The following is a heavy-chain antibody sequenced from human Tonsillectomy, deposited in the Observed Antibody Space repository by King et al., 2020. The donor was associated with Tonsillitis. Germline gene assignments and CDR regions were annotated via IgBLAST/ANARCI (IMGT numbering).Heavy chain of an antibody. CDR3: ALVGTRIQ. CDR2: IYSGGSGT. J-gene: IGHJ4*02. CDR1: GFTFSSYV. V-gene: IGHV3-23*03. D-gene: IGHD5-18*01. Sequence: VQLVESGGGLVQPGGSLRLSCAASGFTFSSYVMNWVRQAPGKGLEWVSIIYSGGSGTYSADSVKGRFNISRDNSKNTLYLQMNSLRAEDTAVYYCALVGTRIQWGQRTLVTVSS.